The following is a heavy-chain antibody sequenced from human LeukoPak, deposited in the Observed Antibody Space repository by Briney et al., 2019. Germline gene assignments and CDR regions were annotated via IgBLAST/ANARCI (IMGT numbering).Heavy chain of an antibody. J-gene: IGHJ4*02. CDR2: IKSKTDGGTT. V-gene: IGHV3-15*01. CDR3: TTDRFAVANFDY. Sequence: GGSLRLSCAASGFTFSSYWMSWVRQAPGKGLEWVGRIKSKTDGGTTDYAAPVKGRFTISRDDSKNTLYLQMNSLKTEDTAVYYCTTDRFAVANFDYWGQGTLVTVSS. D-gene: IGHD4-23*01. CDR1: GFTFSSYW.